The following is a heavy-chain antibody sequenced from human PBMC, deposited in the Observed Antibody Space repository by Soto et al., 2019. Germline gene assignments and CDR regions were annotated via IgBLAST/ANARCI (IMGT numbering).Heavy chain of an antibody. Sequence: QAQLVQSGGEVKKPGASVKVSCKASGYTFTSYGVTWVRLAPGQGLERMGWISGYNGNTNYAQKFQGSVTMTTDTCTNTGYKELRSLRSDDTAVYYCAREIPTTVTSFAFDMWGQGTMVTVSS. J-gene: IGHJ3*02. D-gene: IGHD4-17*01. CDR2: ISGYNGNT. V-gene: IGHV1-18*01. CDR1: GYTFTSYG. CDR3: AREIPTTVTSFAFDM.